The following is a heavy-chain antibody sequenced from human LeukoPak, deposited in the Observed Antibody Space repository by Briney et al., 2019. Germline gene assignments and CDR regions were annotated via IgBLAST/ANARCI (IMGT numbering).Heavy chain of an antibody. J-gene: IGHJ4*02. CDR2: IIPILGIA. CDR1: GGTFSSYA. V-gene: IGHV1-69*04. D-gene: IGHD4-17*01. CDR3: ARTSYGDYVGIYYFDY. Sequence: ASVKVSCKASGGTFSSYAISWVRQAPGQGLEWMGRIIPILGIANYAQKFQGRVTITADKSTSTAYVELSSLRSEDTAVYYCARTSYGDYVGIYYFDYCGQGTLVTVSS.